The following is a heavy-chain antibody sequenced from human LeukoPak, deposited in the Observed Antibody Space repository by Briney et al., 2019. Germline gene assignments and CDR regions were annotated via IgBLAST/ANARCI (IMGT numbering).Heavy chain of an antibody. CDR1: GYTFTGYY. CDR3: AREAAARGGDSWFDP. J-gene: IGHJ5*02. Sequence: ASVKVSCKASGYTFTGYYMHWVRQAPGQGLEWMGWINPNSGGTNYAQTFQGRVTVTRDTSISTAYMELSRLRSDDTAVYYCAREAAARGGDSWFDPWGQGTLVTVSS. V-gene: IGHV1-2*02. D-gene: IGHD6-13*01. CDR2: INPNSGGT.